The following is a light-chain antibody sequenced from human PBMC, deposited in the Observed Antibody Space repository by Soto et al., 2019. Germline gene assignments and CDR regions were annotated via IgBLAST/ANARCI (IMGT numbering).Light chain of an antibody. CDR2: DVS. V-gene: IGLV2-14*01. Sequence: QSVLTQPASVSGSPGQSITISCTGTSSDVGGYNYVSWYQQHPGKAPKLMIYDVSNRPSGVSNRFSGSKSGNTASLTISGLQAEDEADYCCSSYTSSSTSQNYVFGTGTKLTVL. CDR3: SSYTSSSTSQNYV. J-gene: IGLJ1*01. CDR1: SSDVGGYNY.